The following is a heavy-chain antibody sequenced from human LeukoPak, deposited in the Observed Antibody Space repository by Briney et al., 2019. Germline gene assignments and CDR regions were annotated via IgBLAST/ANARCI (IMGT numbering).Heavy chain of an antibody. CDR3: ARLDWLLYDFDY. CDR2: ISAYNGNT. V-gene: IGHV1-18*01. D-gene: IGHD3-9*01. CDR1: GYTFSSYG. Sequence: ASVKVSCKASGYTFSSYGISWVRQAPGQGLEWMGWISAYNGNTNYAQKLQGRVTMTTDTSTSTAYMELRSLRSDDTAVYYCARLDWLLYDFDYWGQGTLVTVSS. J-gene: IGHJ4*02.